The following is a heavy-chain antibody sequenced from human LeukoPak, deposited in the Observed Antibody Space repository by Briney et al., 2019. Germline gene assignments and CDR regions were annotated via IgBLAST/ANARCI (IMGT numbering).Heavy chain of an antibody. J-gene: IGHJ6*02. CDR2: ISWYSGSI. D-gene: IGHD7-27*01. CDR1: GFTFGAFA. CDR3: AKELTGTYYYYGMDV. V-gene: IGHV3-9*01. Sequence: GGSLRLSCAASGFTFGAFAMPWVRQAPGKALEWVSGISWYSGSIGYADSVKGRFTISRDNAKNSLYLQMNSLRAEDTALYYCAKELTGTYYYYGMDVWGQGTKVTVSS.